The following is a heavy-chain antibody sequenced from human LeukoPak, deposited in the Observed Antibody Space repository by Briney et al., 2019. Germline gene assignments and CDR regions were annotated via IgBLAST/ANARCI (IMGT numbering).Heavy chain of an antibody. J-gene: IGHJ6*04. D-gene: IGHD3-10*02. CDR2: ITSDNRYI. CDR1: GFTFSSYT. Sequence: PGGGLRLSCAASGFTFSSYTMDWVRQAPGKGLEWVSSITSDNRYIFYADSVKGRFTISRDNAQNSLYLQMNSLRAEDTAVYYCAELGITMIGGVWGKGTTVTISS. V-gene: IGHV3-21*01. CDR3: AELGITMIGGV.